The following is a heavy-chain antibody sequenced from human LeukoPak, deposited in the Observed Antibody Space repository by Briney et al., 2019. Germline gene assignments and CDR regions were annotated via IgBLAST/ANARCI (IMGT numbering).Heavy chain of an antibody. J-gene: IGHJ6*03. CDR1: GGSISSHY. Sequence: SETLSPTCTVSGGSISSHYWSWIRQPPGKGLEWIGYIYYSGSTNYNPSLKSRVTISVDTSKNQFSLKLSSVTAADTAVYYCARHIGGGIEDMDVWGKGTKVTVSS. CDR3: ARHIGGGIEDMDV. D-gene: IGHD3-16*02. CDR2: IYYSGST. V-gene: IGHV4-59*11.